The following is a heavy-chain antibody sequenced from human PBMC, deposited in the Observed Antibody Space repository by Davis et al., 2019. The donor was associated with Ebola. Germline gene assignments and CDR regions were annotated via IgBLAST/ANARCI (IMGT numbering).Heavy chain of an antibody. Sequence: PGGSLRLSCAASGFTFSSYAMHWVRQAPGKGLEWVAVISYDGSNKYYADSVKGRFTISRDNSKNTLYLEMNSLRAEDTAVYYCARMGYCSSTSCYTTGYYYGMDVWGQGTTVTVSS. CDR2: ISYDGSNK. V-gene: IGHV3-30-3*01. J-gene: IGHJ6*02. CDR3: ARMGYCSSTSCYTTGYYYGMDV. CDR1: GFTFSSYA. D-gene: IGHD2-2*02.